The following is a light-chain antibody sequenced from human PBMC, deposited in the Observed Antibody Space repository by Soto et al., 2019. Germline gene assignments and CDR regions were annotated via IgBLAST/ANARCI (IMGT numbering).Light chain of an antibody. Sequence: EIVMTQSPATRSVSPGERATLSCRASQSVYNNLAWYQQKPGQAPRLLIYGASTRATGIPARFSGSGSGTEFTLTISSLKYEDFAVYLCQQYNNWHTVTFGPGTKVDIK. J-gene: IGKJ3*01. CDR3: QQYNNWHTVT. CDR1: QSVYNN. CDR2: GAS. V-gene: IGKV3-15*01.